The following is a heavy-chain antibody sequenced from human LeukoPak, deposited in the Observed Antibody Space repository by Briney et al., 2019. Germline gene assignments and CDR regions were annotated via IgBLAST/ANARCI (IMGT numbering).Heavy chain of an antibody. CDR3: ARDLAFDI. CDR1: GFTLSSYA. CDR2: ISSNGGST. J-gene: IGHJ3*02. V-gene: IGHV3-64*01. Sequence: PGGSLRLSCAASGFTLSSYAMHWVRQAPGKGLEYVSAISSNGGSTYYANSVKGRFTISRDNSKNTLYLQMGSLRAEDTAVYYCARDLAFDIWGQGTMVTVSS.